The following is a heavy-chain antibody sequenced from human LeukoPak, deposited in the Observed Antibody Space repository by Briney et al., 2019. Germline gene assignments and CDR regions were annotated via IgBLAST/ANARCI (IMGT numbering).Heavy chain of an antibody. D-gene: IGHD3-3*01. CDR3: ARDNGYYDFWSGYLNWFDP. CDR1: GGSISSSSYY. V-gene: IGHV4-39*02. CDR2: IYYSGST. Sequence: PSETLSLTCTVSGGSISSSSYYWGWIRQPPGKGLEWIGSIYYSGSTYYNPSLESRVTISVDTSKNQFSLKLSSVTAADTAVYYCARDNGYYDFWSGYLNWFDPWGQGTLVTVSS. J-gene: IGHJ5*02.